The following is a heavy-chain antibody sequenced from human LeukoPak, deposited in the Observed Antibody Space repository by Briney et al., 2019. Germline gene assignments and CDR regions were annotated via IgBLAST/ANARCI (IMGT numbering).Heavy chain of an antibody. V-gene: IGHV3-23*01. CDR3: ARGRREQLVENWFDP. D-gene: IGHD6-13*01. CDR2: ISGSGGST. Sequence: GGSLRLSCAASGFTFSSYAMSWVRQAPGKGLEWVXVISGSGGSTFYAGSVKGRFTISRDNSKNTLYLQMNSLRAEDTAVYYCARGRREQLVENWFDPWGQGTLVTVSS. CDR1: GFTFSSYA. J-gene: IGHJ5*02.